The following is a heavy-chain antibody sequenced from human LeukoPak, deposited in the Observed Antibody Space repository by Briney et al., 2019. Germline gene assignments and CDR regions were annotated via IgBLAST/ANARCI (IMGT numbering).Heavy chain of an antibody. CDR1: GFTFSSYW. Sequence: GGSLRLSCAASGFTFSSYWMSWVRQAPGKGLEWVANIKQDGSEKYYVDSVEGRFTISRDNAKNSLYLQMNSLRAEDTAVYYCARDRMQYQLLYWYYYYGMDVWGQGATVTVSS. V-gene: IGHV3-7*01. CDR2: IKQDGSEK. J-gene: IGHJ6*02. CDR3: ARDRMQYQLLYWYYYYGMDV. D-gene: IGHD2-2*02.